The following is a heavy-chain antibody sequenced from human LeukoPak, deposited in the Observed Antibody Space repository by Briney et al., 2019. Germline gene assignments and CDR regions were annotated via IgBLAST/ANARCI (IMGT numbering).Heavy chain of an antibody. J-gene: IGHJ3*02. V-gene: IGHV3-23*01. CDR3: ARDHAYAFDI. Sequence: GGSLRLSCAASGFTFSSYAMSWVRQAPGKGLEWVSAISGSGGSTYYADSVEGRFTISRDNAKNSLYLQMNSLRAEDTAVYYCARDHAYAFDIWGQGTLVTVSS. CDR1: GFTFSSYA. CDR2: ISGSGGST. D-gene: IGHD2-2*01.